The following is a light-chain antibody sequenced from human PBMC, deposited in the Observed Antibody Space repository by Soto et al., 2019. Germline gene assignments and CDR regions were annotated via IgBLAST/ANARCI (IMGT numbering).Light chain of an antibody. CDR3: SSSTSSSTLV. Sequence: QSALTQPASVSASPGQSITISCTGGKNDIGSSDYVSWYQQHPGKAPKLIIYGVSNRPSGTSDRFSGSTSGNTASLTIAGLQADDEADYYCSSSTSSSTLVFGGGTKVTVL. V-gene: IGLV2-14*01. J-gene: IGLJ3*02. CDR1: KNDIGSSDY. CDR2: GVS.